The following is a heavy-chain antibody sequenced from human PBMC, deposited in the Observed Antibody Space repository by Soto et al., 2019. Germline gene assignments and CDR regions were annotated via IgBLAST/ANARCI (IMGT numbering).Heavy chain of an antibody. CDR1: GFTFSSYW. Sequence: GGSLRLSCAASGFTFSSYWMSWVRQAPGKGLEWVANIKQDGSEKYYVDSVKGRFTISRDKAKNSLDLQMNSLRAEDTAVYYCARALGYCSGGSCYTNYYYYYMDVWGKGTTVTVSS. CDR2: IKQDGSEK. J-gene: IGHJ6*03. V-gene: IGHV3-7*01. CDR3: ARALGYCSGGSCYTNYYYYYMDV. D-gene: IGHD2-15*01.